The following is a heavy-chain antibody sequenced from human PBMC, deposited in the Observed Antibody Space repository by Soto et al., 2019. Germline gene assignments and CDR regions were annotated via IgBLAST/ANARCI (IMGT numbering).Heavy chain of an antibody. CDR1: GFTFSSYW. Sequence: EVQLVESGGGLVQPGGSLRLSCAASGFTFSSYWMHWVRQAPGKGLVWVSRINSDGSSTSYADSVKGRFTISRDNAKKTRDLKMNGLGAEDTAVYYCARAGQWELLEVSWCSFDSWGQGNLVTVSS. CDR3: ARAGQWELLEVSWCSFDS. D-gene: IGHD1-26*01. J-gene: IGHJ4*02. V-gene: IGHV3-74*01. CDR2: INSDGSST.